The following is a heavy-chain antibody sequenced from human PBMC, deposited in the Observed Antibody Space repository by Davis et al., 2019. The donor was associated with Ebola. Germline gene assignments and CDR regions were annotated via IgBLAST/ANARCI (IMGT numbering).Heavy chain of an antibody. CDR2: IWYDGSTK. J-gene: IGHJ4*02. CDR3: ARVAGGYGDTDY. Sequence: GESLKIPCAASGFTFNSHGMHWVRQAPGKGLEWVAVIWYDGSTKDYAAFVKGRFTISRDNSKNTLYLQMNSLRAEDTAVNYCARVAGGYGDTDYWGQGTLVTVSS. D-gene: IGHD4-17*01. V-gene: IGHV3-33*01. CDR1: GFTFNSHG.